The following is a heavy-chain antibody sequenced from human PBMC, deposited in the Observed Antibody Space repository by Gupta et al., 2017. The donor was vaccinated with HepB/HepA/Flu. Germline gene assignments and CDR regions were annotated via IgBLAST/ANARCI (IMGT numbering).Heavy chain of an antibody. J-gene: IGHJ4*02. V-gene: IGHV3-7*01. CDR1: GFTFSTYW. D-gene: IGHD3-10*01. Sequence: EVQVVESGGGLVHPGGSLRLSCAASGFTFSTYWMNWVRQAPGKGLEWVANTNPDGSHGSYVESVKGRFTISRDNAKNSLYLQMNSLRAEDTAVYYCVPYGEENYWGQGTLVTVSS. CDR2: TNPDGSHG. CDR3: VPYGEENY.